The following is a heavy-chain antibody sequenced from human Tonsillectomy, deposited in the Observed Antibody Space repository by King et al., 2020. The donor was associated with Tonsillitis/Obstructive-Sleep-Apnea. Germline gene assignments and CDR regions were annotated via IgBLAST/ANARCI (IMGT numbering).Heavy chain of an antibody. Sequence: VQLVESGGGVVQPGRSLTLSCAASGFTFSSNGMYWVRQAPGKGLEWVAVISYDGSNKYYADSVKGRFTISRDNSMNTLYLQMNSLRAEDTAVYYCAKGRVGTLYFFDHWGQGTLVTVSS. V-gene: IGHV3-30*18. CDR3: AKGRVGTLYFFDH. CDR1: GFTFSSNG. CDR2: ISYDGSNK. D-gene: IGHD1-1*01. J-gene: IGHJ4*02.